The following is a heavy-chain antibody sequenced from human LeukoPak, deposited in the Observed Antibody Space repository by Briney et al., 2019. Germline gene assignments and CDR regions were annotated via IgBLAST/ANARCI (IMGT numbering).Heavy chain of an antibody. Sequence: GGSLRLSCAASGFTFSSYGMSWVRQAPGKGLEWVSAISGSGGSTYYADSVKGRFTISRDNSKNTLYLQMNSLRAEDTAVYYCAKRGAEVGTTVAPGDYWGQGTLLTVSS. CDR1: GFTFSSYG. CDR2: ISGSGGST. J-gene: IGHJ4*02. CDR3: AKRGAEVGTTVAPGDY. V-gene: IGHV3-23*01. D-gene: IGHD1-26*01.